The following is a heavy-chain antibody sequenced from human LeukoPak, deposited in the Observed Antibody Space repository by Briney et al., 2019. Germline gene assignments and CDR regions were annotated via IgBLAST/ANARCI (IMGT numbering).Heavy chain of an antibody. D-gene: IGHD3-10*01. V-gene: IGHV1-69*01. CDR3: ATVIWFGELLPLDY. Sequence: ASVKVSCKASGGTSSSYAISWVRQAPGQGLEWMGGIIPIFGTANYAQKFQGRVTITADESTSTAYMELSSLRSEDTAVYYCATVIWFGELLPLDYWGQGTLVTVSS. CDR1: GGTSSSYA. CDR2: IIPIFGTA. J-gene: IGHJ4*02.